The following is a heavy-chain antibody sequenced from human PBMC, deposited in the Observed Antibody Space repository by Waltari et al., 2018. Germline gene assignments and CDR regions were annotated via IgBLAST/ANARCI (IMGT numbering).Heavy chain of an antibody. Sequence: EVQLVESGGGLVQPGRSLRLSCAASGFTFDDYAMHWVRQAPGKGLEWVSGISWNSGSIGYADSVKGRFTISRDNAKNSLYLQMNSLRAEDTALYYCAKAGYDYVWGSYRSHFDYWGQG. J-gene: IGHJ4*02. V-gene: IGHV3-9*01. D-gene: IGHD3-16*02. CDR1: GFTFDDYA. CDR3: AKAGYDYVWGSYRSHFDY. CDR2: ISWNSGSI.